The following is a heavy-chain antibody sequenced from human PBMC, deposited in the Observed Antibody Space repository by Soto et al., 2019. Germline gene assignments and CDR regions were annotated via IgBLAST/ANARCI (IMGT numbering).Heavy chain of an antibody. Sequence: ASVKVSCKASGYTFTGYYMHWVRQAPGQGLEWMRWINPNSGGTNYAQKFQGRVTMTRDTSISTAYMELSRLRSDDTAVYYCARDSSIAVAGTYYYYYGMDVWGQGTTVTVSS. CDR3: ARDSSIAVAGTYYYYYGMDV. CDR2: INPNSGGT. D-gene: IGHD6-19*01. V-gene: IGHV1-2*02. CDR1: GYTFTGYY. J-gene: IGHJ6*02.